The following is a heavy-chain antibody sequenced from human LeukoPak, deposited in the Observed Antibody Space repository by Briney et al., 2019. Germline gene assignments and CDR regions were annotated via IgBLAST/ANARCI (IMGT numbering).Heavy chain of an antibody. D-gene: IGHD3-3*01. V-gene: IGHV3-23*01. J-gene: IGHJ4*02. CDR2: ISGSGGST. CDR1: GFTFSSYA. Sequence: GGSLRLSCAASGFTFSSYAMSWVRQAPGKGLEWVPAISGSGGSTYYADSVKGRFTISRDNSKNTLYLQMNSLRAEDTAVYYCAKAYDFWSGYPIDYWGQGTLVTVSS. CDR3: AKAYDFWSGYPIDY.